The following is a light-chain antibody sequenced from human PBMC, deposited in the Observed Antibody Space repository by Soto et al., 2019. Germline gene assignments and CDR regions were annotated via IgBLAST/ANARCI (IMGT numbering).Light chain of an antibody. J-gene: IGKJ1*01. CDR2: DVS. CDR1: QSVSAW. V-gene: IGKV1-5*01. CDR3: QQYNSYPWT. Sequence: IQLSQSPSTLSAYVGDRVTITCRASQSVSAWLAWYQQKPGRAPSLLIYDVSTLDSGVPARFSGAGSDTEFTLTISSLQPDDFAAYYCQQYNSYPWTFGQGTKV.